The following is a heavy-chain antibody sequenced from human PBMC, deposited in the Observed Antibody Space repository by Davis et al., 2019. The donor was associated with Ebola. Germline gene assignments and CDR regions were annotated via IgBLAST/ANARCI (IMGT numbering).Heavy chain of an antibody. CDR2: ISAYNGNT. CDR1: GYTFTSYG. Sequence: ASVKVSCKASGYTFTSYGISWVRQAPGQGLEWMGWISAYNGNTNYAQKLQGRVTMTTDTSASTAYMELSSLRSEDTAVYYCARDTIFSSGWSLWGQGTLVTVSS. J-gene: IGHJ4*02. CDR3: ARDTIFSSGWSL. D-gene: IGHD6-19*01. V-gene: IGHV1-18*01.